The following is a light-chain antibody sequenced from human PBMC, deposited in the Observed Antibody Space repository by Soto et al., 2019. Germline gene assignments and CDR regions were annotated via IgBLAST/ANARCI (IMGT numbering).Light chain of an antibody. CDR3: AAWDVSLNGWV. CDR1: SSNIGSVT. J-gene: IGLJ3*02. Sequence: QSVLTQPPSASGTPGQRVTISCSGSSSNIGSVTVNWYQQLPGTAPKLLIYSNNERPSGVPDRFSGSKSGTPASLAISGLQSEDEADYYCAAWDVSLNGWVFGGGTKLTVL. V-gene: IGLV1-44*01. CDR2: SNN.